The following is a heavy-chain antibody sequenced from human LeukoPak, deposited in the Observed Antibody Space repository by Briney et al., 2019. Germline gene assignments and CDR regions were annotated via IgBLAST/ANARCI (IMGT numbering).Heavy chain of an antibody. Sequence: ASVKVSCKASGYSFPSYGINWVRQAPGQGLEWMGWISANNGNTKYAQKFQDRVTMTTDISTSTAYMELRSLRSDDMAVYYCARPIYGSGSYYNPYYSDYWGQGTLSPSPQ. D-gene: IGHD3-10*01. J-gene: IGHJ4*02. CDR2: ISANNGNT. CDR3: ARPIYGSGSYYNPYYSDY. V-gene: IGHV1-18*03. CDR1: GYSFPSYG.